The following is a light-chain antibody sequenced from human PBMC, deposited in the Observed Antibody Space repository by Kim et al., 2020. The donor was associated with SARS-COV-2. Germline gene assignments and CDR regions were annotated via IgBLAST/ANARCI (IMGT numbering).Light chain of an antibody. V-gene: IGKV1-33*01. J-gene: IGKJ2*01. CDR2: GAL. CDR1: RSIDRY. Sequence: VGDKVTITCQAGRSIDRYLTWYQQNPGRAPRLLIYGALNLQTGVPSRFSATASGTVFTLTITNLQPEDFATYYCQQFHTVPYTFGRGTKVDIK. CDR3: QQFHTVPYT.